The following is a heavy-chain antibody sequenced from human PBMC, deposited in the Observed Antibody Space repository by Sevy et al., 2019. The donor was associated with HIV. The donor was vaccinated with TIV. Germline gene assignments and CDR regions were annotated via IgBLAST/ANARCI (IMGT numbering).Heavy chain of an antibody. D-gene: IGHD2-15*01. CDR2: ISSSSSTI. CDR1: GFTFSSYS. J-gene: IGHJ6*03. V-gene: IGHV3-48*02. Sequence: GGSLRLSCAASGFTFSSYSMNWVRQAPGKGLEWVSYISSSSSTIYYADSVKGRFTISRDNAKNSLYLQMNSLRDEDTAVDYCARDKFVGYCSGGSCYSLYYYYMDVWGKGTTVTVSS. CDR3: ARDKFVGYCSGGSCYSLYYYYMDV.